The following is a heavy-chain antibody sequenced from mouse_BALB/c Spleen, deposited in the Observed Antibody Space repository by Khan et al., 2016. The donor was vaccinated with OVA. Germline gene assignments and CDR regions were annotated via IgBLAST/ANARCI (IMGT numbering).Heavy chain of an antibody. J-gene: IGHJ2*01. CDR1: GYTFTTYW. V-gene: IGHV1-7*01. CDR2: INPTSGYT. Sequence: LVESGAELAKPGASVKMSCKASGYTFTTYWMHWVKQRPGQGLEWIGYINPTSGYTDYTEKFKDRVTLSADRSSSTAYMQLSSLTSEDSAVYYCTRDRIDYWGQGTTLTVSS. CDR3: TRDRIDY.